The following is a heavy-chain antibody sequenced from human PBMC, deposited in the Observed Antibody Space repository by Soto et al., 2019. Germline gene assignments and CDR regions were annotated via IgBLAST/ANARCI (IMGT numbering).Heavy chain of an antibody. J-gene: IGHJ5*02. V-gene: IGHV2-5*02. CDR3: ANGLHCSSTSCYGDWRNWFDP. CDR1: GFSLSTSGLG. Sequence: SGPTLLNPTQTLTLTCTFSGFSLSTSGLGVGWIRQPPGKALEWLALIYWDDDKRYSPSLKSSLTITKDTSKNQVVLTMTNMDPVDTDTYYCANGLHCSSTSCYGDWRNWFDPWGQGTLVTVSS. CDR2: IYWDDDK. D-gene: IGHD2-2*01.